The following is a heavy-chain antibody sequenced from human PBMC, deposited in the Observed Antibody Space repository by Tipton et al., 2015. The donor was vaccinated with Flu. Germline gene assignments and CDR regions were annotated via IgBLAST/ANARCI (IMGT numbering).Heavy chain of an antibody. Sequence: SLRLSCAASGFTVSSNYMSWVRQAPGKGLEWVSVIYSGGSTYYADSVKGRFAISRDNSKNTLYLQMNSLRAEDTAVYYCARDSSSSSGGHVYWGQGTLVTVSS. CDR2: IYSGGST. J-gene: IGHJ4*02. CDR1: GFTVSSNY. CDR3: ARDSSSSSGGHVY. V-gene: IGHV3-53*01. D-gene: IGHD6-6*01.